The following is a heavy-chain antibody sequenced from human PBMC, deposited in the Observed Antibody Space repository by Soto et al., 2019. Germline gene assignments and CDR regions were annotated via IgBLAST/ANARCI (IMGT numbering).Heavy chain of an antibody. CDR2: ISSSGSNT. J-gene: IGHJ4*02. CDR3: AKERLARGIDY. CDR1: GFTFSNYA. V-gene: IGHV3-23*01. D-gene: IGHD3-10*01. Sequence: GGSLRLSCTASGFTFSNYAMSWVRQAPGKGLDWVSTISSSGSNTYYADSVKGRFSISRDNSKNTVYLEMKNLRAEDTAVYYCAKERLARGIDYWGQGTLVTVSS.